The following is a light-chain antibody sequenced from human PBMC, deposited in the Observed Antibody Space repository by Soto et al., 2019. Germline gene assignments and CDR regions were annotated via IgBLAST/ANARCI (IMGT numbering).Light chain of an antibody. CDR1: SSNIGSNY. V-gene: IGLV1-47*01. CDR2: RNN. Sequence: QSALTQPPSASGTPGQRVTISCSGSSSNIGSNYVYWYQQLPGTAPKLLIYRNNQRPSGVPDRFSGSKSGTSASLAISGLRSEDEADYYCAAWDDSLSGWVFGGGT. CDR3: AAWDDSLSGWV. J-gene: IGLJ3*02.